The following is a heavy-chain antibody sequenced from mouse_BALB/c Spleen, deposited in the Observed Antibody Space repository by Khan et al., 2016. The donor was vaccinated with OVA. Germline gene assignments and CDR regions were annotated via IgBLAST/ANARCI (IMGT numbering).Heavy chain of an antibody. CDR2: TNPTNGRT. CDR1: GYTFTSYW. Sequence: QVQLKQSGAELVKAGASVKMSCKASGYTFTSYWMHWVKQRLGQGLEWFAETNPTNGRTYYHEKFKSKATLTVDKYSTTAHLLLSGPTFEDSAVDYCARMNKRVATYFDYWGQGTTLTVSS. D-gene: IGHD1-1*01. J-gene: IGHJ2*01. V-gene: IGHV1S81*02. CDR3: ARMNKRVATYFDY.